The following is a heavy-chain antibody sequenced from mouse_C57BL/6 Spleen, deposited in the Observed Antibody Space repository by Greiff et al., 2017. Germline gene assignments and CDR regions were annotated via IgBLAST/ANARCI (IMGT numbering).Heavy chain of an antibody. D-gene: IGHD4-1*01. J-gene: IGHJ1*03. CDR3: AREAGTGTGNWYFDV. V-gene: IGHV1-64*01. CDR1: GYTFTSYW. Sequence: QVPLKQPGAELVKPGASVKLSCKASGYTFTSYWMHWVKQRPGQGLEWIGMIPPNSGSTNSNAKFKSKATLTVDKSTRTAYMQLSSLTAEDSAVYYCAREAGTGTGNWYFDVWGTGTTVTVSS. CDR2: IPPNSGST.